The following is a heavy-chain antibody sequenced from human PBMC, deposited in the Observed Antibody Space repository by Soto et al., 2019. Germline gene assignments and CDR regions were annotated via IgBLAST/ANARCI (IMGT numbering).Heavy chain of an antibody. Sequence: QVQLVQSGAEVKKPGASVKVSCKASGYSFTDYHIHWVRQAPGQGLEGLGRINPKSGGRSTAQKFQGWVTLTTDTSSSTASRKLSRLTSDYTAIYYCARGDSTDCSSGVCSFFYNHDMDVWGQGTTVTVSS. J-gene: IGHJ6*02. CDR3: ARGDSTDCSSGVCSFFYNHDMDV. CDR1: GYSFTDYH. D-gene: IGHD2-8*01. CDR2: INPKSGGR. V-gene: IGHV1-2*04.